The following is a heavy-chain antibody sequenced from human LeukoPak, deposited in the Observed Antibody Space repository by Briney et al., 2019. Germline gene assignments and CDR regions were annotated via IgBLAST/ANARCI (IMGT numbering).Heavy chain of an antibody. CDR1: GGTFSSYA. CDR2: IIPIFGTA. Sequence: ASVKVSCKASGGTFSSYAISWVRRAPGQGLEWMGGIIPIFGTANYAQKFQGRVTITADESTSTAYMELSSLRSEDTAVYYCARIAAAATPYFDYWGQGTLVTVSS. V-gene: IGHV1-69*13. D-gene: IGHD6-13*01. J-gene: IGHJ4*02. CDR3: ARIAAAATPYFDY.